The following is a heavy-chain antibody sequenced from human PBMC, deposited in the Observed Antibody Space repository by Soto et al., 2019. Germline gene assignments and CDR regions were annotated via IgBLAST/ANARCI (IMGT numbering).Heavy chain of an antibody. CDR3: ARSGIESRTGSSP. CDR1: GFTFSIYS. J-gene: IGHJ5*02. CDR2: ISSTSAYI. D-gene: IGHD3-9*01. Sequence: GGSLRLSCAASGFTFSIYSMTWVRQSPGRGLEWVASISSTSAYIYYADSVKGRFNISRDNADNSLYLQMNSLRVDDTAVYYCARSGIESRTGSSPWGQGTLVTVSS. V-gene: IGHV3-21*01.